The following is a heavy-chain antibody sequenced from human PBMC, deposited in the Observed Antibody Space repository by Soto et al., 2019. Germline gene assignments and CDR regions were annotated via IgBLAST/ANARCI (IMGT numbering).Heavy chain of an antibody. J-gene: IGHJ5*02. CDR1: GGSISSGSYY. CDR2: MYHGGTT. Sequence: SETLSLTCSVSGGSISSGSYYWGWIRQTPGRGLEWIASMYHGGTTDSTPSLKSRVTRSVDTSKNQCSLRLTSVTAANTAVYYCARRGVRAAATNCFDPWGQGPLVTVSS. CDR3: ARRGVRAAATNCFDP. V-gene: IGHV4-39*01. D-gene: IGHD6-13*01.